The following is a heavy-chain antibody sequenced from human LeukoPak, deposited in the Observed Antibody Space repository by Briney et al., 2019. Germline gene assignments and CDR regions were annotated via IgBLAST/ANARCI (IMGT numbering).Heavy chain of an antibody. Sequence: GGSLRLSCAASGFIFSDHWMHWVRQAPGKGLVWLSRINNDGSSTIYADSVKGRFTFSRDNAENTLFLEMSSLRVEDTAVYYCVRERNNFWSGHHSIFDSWGQGTQVIVSS. J-gene: IGHJ4*02. CDR1: GFIFSDHW. D-gene: IGHD3-3*01. CDR2: INNDGSST. V-gene: IGHV3-74*01. CDR3: VRERNNFWSGHHSIFDS.